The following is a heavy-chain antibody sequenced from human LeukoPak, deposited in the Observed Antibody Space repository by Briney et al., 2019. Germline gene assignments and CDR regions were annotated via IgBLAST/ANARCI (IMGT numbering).Heavy chain of an antibody. J-gene: IGHJ4*02. V-gene: IGHV3-53*01. CDR1: GFIVSSNY. Sequence: GGSLRLSCAASGFIVSSNYMTWVRQAPGEGLEWVSVIHNDGSTYYTDSVKGRFTTSRDNSKNTLYLQMNSLRVEDTAVYYWAALARDYWGQGTRVTVSS. CDR2: IHNDGST. CDR3: AALARDY. D-gene: IGHD3-3*02.